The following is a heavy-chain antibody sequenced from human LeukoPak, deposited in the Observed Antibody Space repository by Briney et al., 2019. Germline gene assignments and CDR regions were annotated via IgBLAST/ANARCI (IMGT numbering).Heavy chain of an antibody. V-gene: IGHV3-30*18. D-gene: IGHD3-10*01. J-gene: IGHJ4*02. CDR3: AKGGPRITMVRGVIIYYFDY. CDR2: ISYDGSNK. CDR1: GFTFSSYG. Sequence: PGGSLRLSCAASGFTFSSYGMHWVRQAPGKGLEWVAVISYDGSNKYYADSVKGRFTISRDNSKNTLYLQMNSLRAEDTAVYYCAKGGPRITMVRGVIIYYFDYWGQGTLVTVSS.